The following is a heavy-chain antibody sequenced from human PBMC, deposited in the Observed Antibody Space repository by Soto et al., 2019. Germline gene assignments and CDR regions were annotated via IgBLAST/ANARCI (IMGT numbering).Heavy chain of an antibody. V-gene: IGHV1-69*01. D-gene: IGHD6-13*01. J-gene: IGHJ5*02. CDR1: GGTFSSYA. CDR3: ARLGTPCYRSSWGNWFDT. CDR2: IIPIVGTA. Sequence: QVQLVQSGAEVKKPGSSVKVSCKASGGTFSSYAISWVRQAPGQGLEWMGWIIPIVGTATYAQKFQGRVTITADESTSTAYMELSSLRSEDTAVYYCARLGTPCYRSSWGNWFDTWGQGTLVTVSS.